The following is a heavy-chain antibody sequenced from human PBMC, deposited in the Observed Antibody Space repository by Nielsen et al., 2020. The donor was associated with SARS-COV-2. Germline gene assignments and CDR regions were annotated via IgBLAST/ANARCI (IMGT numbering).Heavy chain of an antibody. CDR3: ARGGFAVVFPTYDY. D-gene: IGHD3-3*01. V-gene: IGHV1-46*01. J-gene: IGHJ4*02. CDR1: GFAFTSYF. Sequence: ASVKVSCKASGFAFTSYFMHWVRQAPGQGLEWMAIINPVDYSTNYAQKFQGRVTMTRDTSINTVYMELSSLRSEDTAVYYCARGGFAVVFPTYDYWGQGTLVTVSS. CDR2: INPVDYST.